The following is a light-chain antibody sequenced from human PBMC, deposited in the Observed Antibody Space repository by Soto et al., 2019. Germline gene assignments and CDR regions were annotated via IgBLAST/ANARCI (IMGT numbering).Light chain of an antibody. CDR3: VLSYGGGVV. Sequence: QAVVTQEPSLTGSPGGTVTLTCASSTGAVTRGYGTTWLQQKSGQVPRALIYGTSVKHSWTPDRFSGSLLGGRAALTLSGAQPEDEDDYYCVLSYGGGVVFGGGTKLTVL. CDR1: TGAVTRGYG. J-gene: IGLJ2*01. CDR2: GTS. V-gene: IGLV7-43*01.